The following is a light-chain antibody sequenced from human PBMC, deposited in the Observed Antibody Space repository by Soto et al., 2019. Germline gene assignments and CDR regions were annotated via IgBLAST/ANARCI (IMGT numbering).Light chain of an antibody. CDR1: LPVSSN. CDR2: RVS. CDR3: QQYNNWPYT. V-gene: IGKV3-15*01. J-gene: IGKJ2*01. Sequence: EIVMTQSPATLSVSPGESATLSCRASLPVSSNLAWYRQIPGQAPTLLIYRVSTRATDIPARFSGSGSGTDFTLTISSLPSEDFAVYYWQQYNNWPYTFGPGTKLEIK.